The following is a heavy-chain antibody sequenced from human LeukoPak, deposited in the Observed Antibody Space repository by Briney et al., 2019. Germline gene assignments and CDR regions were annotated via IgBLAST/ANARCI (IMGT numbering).Heavy chain of an antibody. Sequence: GGSLRLSCAASGFTFSSYDMHWVRQTTGKGLAWVSAIGTAGDTHYSGSVKGRFTISRENAKNSLYLQLNTLRAGDTAVYYCARDWGSGAFDFWGRGTLVTVSS. CDR1: GFTFSSYD. D-gene: IGHD3-10*01. J-gene: IGHJ4*02. V-gene: IGHV3-13*01. CDR3: ARDWGSGAFDF. CDR2: IGTAGDT.